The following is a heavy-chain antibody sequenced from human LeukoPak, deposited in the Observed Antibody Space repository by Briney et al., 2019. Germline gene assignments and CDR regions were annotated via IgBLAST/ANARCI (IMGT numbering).Heavy chain of an antibody. V-gene: IGHV1-24*01. D-gene: IGHD3-10*01. J-gene: IGHJ4*02. Sequence: ASVKVSCRVSGYTLTELSMHWVRQAPGKGLEWMGGFDPEDGETIYAQKFQGRVTMTEDTSTDTAYMELSSLRSEDTAVYYCATDMMVRGVIGSYYIYYWGQGTLVTVSS. CDR2: FDPEDGET. CDR3: ATDMMVRGVIGSYYIYY. CDR1: GYTLTELS.